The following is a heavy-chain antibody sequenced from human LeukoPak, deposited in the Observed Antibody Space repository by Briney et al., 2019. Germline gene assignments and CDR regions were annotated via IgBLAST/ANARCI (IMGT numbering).Heavy chain of an antibody. J-gene: IGHJ4*02. CDR3: ARSSQGALNYGDPLFDY. CDR2: IYPGDSDT. Sequence: GESLKISCKGSGYSFTSYWIGWVRQMPGKGLEWMGIIYPGDSDTRYSPSLQGQVTISADKSISTAYLQWSSLKASDTAMYYCARSSQGALNYGDPLFDYWGQGTLVTVSS. V-gene: IGHV5-51*01. CDR1: GYSFTSYW. D-gene: IGHD4-17*01.